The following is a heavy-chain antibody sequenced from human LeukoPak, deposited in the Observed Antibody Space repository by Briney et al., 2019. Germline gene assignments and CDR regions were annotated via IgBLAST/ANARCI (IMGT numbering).Heavy chain of an antibody. V-gene: IGHV1-18*01. CDR3: ARVSWDIVVQPAAPLVY. D-gene: IGHD2-2*01. CDR2: ISAYNGNT. CDR1: GYTFTSYG. J-gene: IGHJ4*02. Sequence: GASVKVSCKASGYTFTSYGISWVRQAPGQGLEWMGWISAYNGNTNYAQKLQGRVTMTTDTSTSTAYMELRSLRSDDTAVYYCARVSWDIVVQPAAPLVYWGQGTPVTVSS.